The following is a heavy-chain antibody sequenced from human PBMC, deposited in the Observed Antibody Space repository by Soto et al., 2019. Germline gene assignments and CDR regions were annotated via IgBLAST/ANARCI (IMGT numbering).Heavy chain of an antibody. CDR2: IYPGDSDT. CDR1: GYSFTSYW. D-gene: IGHD6-13*01. Sequence: PGESLKIACNGSGYSFTSYWIGWVRHMPGKGLEWMGIIYPGDSDTRYSPSFQGQVTISADKSISTAYLQWSSLKASDTAMYYCARRIVSSSWHTTYGMDVWGQGTTVTVSS. V-gene: IGHV5-51*01. CDR3: ARRIVSSSWHTTYGMDV. J-gene: IGHJ6*02.